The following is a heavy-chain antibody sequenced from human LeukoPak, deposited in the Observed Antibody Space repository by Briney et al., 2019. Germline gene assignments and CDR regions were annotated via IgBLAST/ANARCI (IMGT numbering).Heavy chain of an antibody. CDR1: GYTFTSYY. D-gene: IGHD7-27*01. CDR2: INPSGGST. Sequence: GASVRVSCKASGYTFTSYYIHWVRQAPGQGLEWMGIINPSGGSTSYAQKFQGRVTMTRDTSTSTVYMELSSLRSEDTAVYYCASTELGMLFDYWGQGTLVTVSS. CDR3: ASTELGMLFDY. J-gene: IGHJ4*02. V-gene: IGHV1-46*01.